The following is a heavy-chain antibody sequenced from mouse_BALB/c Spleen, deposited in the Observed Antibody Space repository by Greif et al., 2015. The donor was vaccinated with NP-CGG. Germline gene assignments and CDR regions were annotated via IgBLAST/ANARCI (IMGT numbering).Heavy chain of an antibody. CDR3: ARGDTTVSMDY. D-gene: IGHD1-1*01. CDR2: IYPGDGDT. V-gene: IGHV1-87*01. J-gene: IGHJ4*01. CDR1: GYAFTSYW. Sequence: VQLQQSGAELARPGASGKLSCKAYGYAFTSYWMQWVKQRPGQGLEWIGAIYPGDGDTRYTQKFKGKATLTADKSSSPAYMQLSRLATEDSAVYYCARGDTTVSMDYWGQGTSVTVSS.